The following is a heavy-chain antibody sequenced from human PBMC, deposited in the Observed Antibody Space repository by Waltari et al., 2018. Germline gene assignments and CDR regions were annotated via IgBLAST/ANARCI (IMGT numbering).Heavy chain of an antibody. CDR2: IYYSGST. CDR3: ARVISEGGATRPDY. V-gene: IGHV4-38-2*01. CDR1: GFTFSSYA. D-gene: IGHD5-12*01. Sequence: VQLLESGGGLVQPGGSLRLSCAASGFTFSSYAMSWVRQAPGKGLEWIGSIYYSGSTYYNPSLKSRVTISVDTSKNQFSLKLSSVTAADTAVYYCARVISEGGATRPDYWGQGTLVTVSS. J-gene: IGHJ4*02.